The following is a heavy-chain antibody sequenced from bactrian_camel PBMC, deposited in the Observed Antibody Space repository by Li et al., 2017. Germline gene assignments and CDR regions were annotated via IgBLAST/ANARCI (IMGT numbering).Heavy chain of an antibody. CDR2: IYTGNGSA. D-gene: IGHD2*01. V-gene: IGHV3S1*01. Sequence: HVQLVESGGGLVQPGGSLSVSCVASGFILSTRWMHWIRQRPGKGLEWVSSIYTGNGSAKTADSVKGRFTISFDNAKSVVSLQMNSLKTEDTAVYYCAKASYTWLVWYNYGMDYWGKGTQVTVS. J-gene: IGHJ7*01. CDR1: GFILSTRW.